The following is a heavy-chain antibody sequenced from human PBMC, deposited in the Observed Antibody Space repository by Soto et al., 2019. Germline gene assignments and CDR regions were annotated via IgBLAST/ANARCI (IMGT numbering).Heavy chain of an antibody. CDR2: IKSDGSST. V-gene: IGHV3-74*01. J-gene: IGHJ4*02. Sequence: GGSLRLSCAASGFTFSDHYMDWVRQAPGKGLVWVSRIKSDGSSTTYADSVKGRFTISRDNAKNTLYLQMNSLRAEDTAVYYCASPYYYDSSGNLDYWGQGTLVTVSS. CDR3: ASPYYYDSSGNLDY. D-gene: IGHD3-22*01. CDR1: GFTFSDHY.